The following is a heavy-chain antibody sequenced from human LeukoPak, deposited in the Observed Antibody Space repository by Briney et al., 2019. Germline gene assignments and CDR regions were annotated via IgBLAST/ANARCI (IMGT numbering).Heavy chain of an antibody. CDR3: ARDRWSGGICYPFDQ. CDR1: RVTFNNYG. J-gene: IGHJ4*02. CDR2: NSSSGTYI. D-gene: IGHD2-15*01. V-gene: IGHV3-21*01. Sequence: PGRTLRLSCAASRVTFNNYGTNGVPDAPGRGREWGSANSSSGTYIYSADSLKGRFTISGDNAKNSLYLKMNSLSAEDTAVYYCARDRWSGGICYPFDQWGQGTLVTVSS.